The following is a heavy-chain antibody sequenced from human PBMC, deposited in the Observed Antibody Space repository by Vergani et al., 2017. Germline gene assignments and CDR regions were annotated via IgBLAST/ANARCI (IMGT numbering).Heavy chain of an antibody. J-gene: IGHJ5*01. CDR3: ARHTTYTCS. Sequence: EVELVQSGPEMRKPGESLKISCKGSEYSFGNYWIGWVRQMPGKGLEWMGIIYPADSDTRYSPSFQGQVTISADKSISTAFLQWDSLKASDTALYYCARHTTYTCSLGQGTLVTVSS. D-gene: IGHD1-1*01. CDR1: EYSFGNYW. CDR2: IYPADSDT. V-gene: IGHV5-51*01.